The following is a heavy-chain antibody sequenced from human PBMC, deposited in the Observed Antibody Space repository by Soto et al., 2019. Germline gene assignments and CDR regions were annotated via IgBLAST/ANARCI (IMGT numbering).Heavy chain of an antibody. D-gene: IGHD4-4*01. V-gene: IGHV3-23*01. J-gene: IGHJ1*01. CDR3: AKYRWGATTVTSIN. CDR1: GFTFSSYP. CDR2: ISGTSDMT. Sequence: EVQLLESGGDLVEPGGSLRLSCVGSGFTFSSYPMNWVRQAPGKGLEWVSAISGTSDMTYYANSVTGRFTISRDNSKNTLYLQASSLRVEDTAIYYCAKYRWGATTVTSINWGRGTLVTVSS.